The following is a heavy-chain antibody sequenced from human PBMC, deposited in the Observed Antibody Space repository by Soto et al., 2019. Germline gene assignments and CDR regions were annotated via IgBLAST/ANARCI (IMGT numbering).Heavy chain of an antibody. Sequence: EVQLVESGGGLVQPVGSLKLSCAASGFTFSGSAMHWVRHACGKGLEWVGRIRSKANSYATAYAASVKGRFTIARDDEKNSAYVPMNSVKAEDTGVYDCSRPHYYDCAVDFWGQGTLVTVSS. J-gene: IGHJ4*02. D-gene: IGHD3-22*01. V-gene: IGHV3-73*02. CDR1: GFTFSGSA. CDR2: IRSKANSYAT. CDR3: SRPHYYDCAVDF.